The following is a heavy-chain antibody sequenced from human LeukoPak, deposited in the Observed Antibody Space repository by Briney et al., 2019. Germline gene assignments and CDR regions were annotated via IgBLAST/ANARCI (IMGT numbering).Heavy chain of an antibody. CDR2: ISAYNGST. V-gene: IGHV1-18*01. Sequence: ASVKVSCKASGYTFTSYGISWVRQAPGQGLEWMGWISAYNGSTNYAQKLQGRVTMTTDTSTSTAYMELRSLRSDDTAVYYCARDRPYSSGWYGAYGMGVWGQGTTVTVSS. J-gene: IGHJ6*02. CDR3: ARDRPYSSGWYGAYGMGV. CDR1: GYTFTSYG. D-gene: IGHD6-19*01.